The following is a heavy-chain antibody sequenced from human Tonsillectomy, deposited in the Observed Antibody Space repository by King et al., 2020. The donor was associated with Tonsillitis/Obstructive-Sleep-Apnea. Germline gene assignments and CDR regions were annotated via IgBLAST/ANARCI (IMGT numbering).Heavy chain of an antibody. CDR3: ARGFDCSSTSCYSGASTFDY. Sequence: VQLVESGAEVKKPGSSVKVSCTASGGTFSSYAISWVRQAPGQGLEWMGGIIPIFGTANYAQKFQGRVTITADESTSTAYMELSSLRSEDTAVYYCARGFDCSSTSCYSGASTFDYWGQGTLVTVSS. CDR1: GGTFSSYA. CDR2: IIPIFGTA. D-gene: IGHD2-2*01. V-gene: IGHV1-69*01. J-gene: IGHJ4*02.